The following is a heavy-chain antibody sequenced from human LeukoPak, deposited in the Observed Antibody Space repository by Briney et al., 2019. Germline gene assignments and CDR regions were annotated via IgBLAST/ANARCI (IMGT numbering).Heavy chain of an antibody. Sequence: GSLTLSCAASGFTVNDIYMHCVRQAPGKGLGWVGEINHGGNANYNPSLKSRVTMSVDMSKNQFSLKLNSVTAADTAVYYCARVGDTAMAPFASWGQGILVTVSS. CDR1: GFTVNDIY. J-gene: IGHJ4*02. V-gene: IGHV4-34*01. CDR3: ARVGDTAMAPFAS. CDR2: INHGGNA. D-gene: IGHD5-18*01.